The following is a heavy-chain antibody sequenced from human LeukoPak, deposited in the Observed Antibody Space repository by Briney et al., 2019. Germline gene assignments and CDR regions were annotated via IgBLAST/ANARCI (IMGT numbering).Heavy chain of an antibody. CDR1: GYSFSSHG. CDR2: TWFDDSYQ. Sequence: GGSLRLSCAASGYSFSSHGMHWVRQAPGKGLEWVGVTWFDDSYQHYAGSVRGRFTISRDNSKNTVYLQMNSLRAEDTAVYYCARETYSLADVWGQGTTDIVSS. D-gene: IGHD4-11*01. J-gene: IGHJ6*02. CDR3: ARETYSLADV. V-gene: IGHV3-33*01.